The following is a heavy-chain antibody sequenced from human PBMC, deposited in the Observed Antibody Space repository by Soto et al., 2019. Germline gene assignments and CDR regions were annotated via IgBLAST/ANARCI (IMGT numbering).Heavy chain of an antibody. J-gene: IGHJ4*02. D-gene: IGHD3-10*01. Sequence: EVQLLESGGGLVQPGGSLRLSCAASGFTFSSYAMSWVRLAPVKRLEWVSAIGVSGDTTYYADTVKARFTLSRDNSKNTLYLQMGSLRAEETAVYYCAKVRRFGELRSLYWGQGTLVTVSS. CDR1: GFTFSSYA. CDR3: AKVRRFGELRSLY. CDR2: IGVSGDTT. V-gene: IGHV3-23*01.